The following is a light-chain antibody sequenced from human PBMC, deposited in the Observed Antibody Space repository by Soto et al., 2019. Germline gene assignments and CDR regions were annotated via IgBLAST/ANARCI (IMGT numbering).Light chain of an antibody. Sequence: EIVLTQSPGTLSLSPGERATLSCRASQSVRSRFLAWYQQKPGQAPRLLIYGASSRATGIPDRFSGSGSGTDLTLTISRLEPEDFAVYYCQQYGSSRTFGQGTKVDIK. J-gene: IGKJ1*01. CDR3: QQYGSSRT. CDR2: GAS. CDR1: QSVRSRF. V-gene: IGKV3-20*01.